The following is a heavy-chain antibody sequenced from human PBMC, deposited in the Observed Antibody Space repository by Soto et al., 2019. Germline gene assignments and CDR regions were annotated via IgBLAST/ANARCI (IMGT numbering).Heavy chain of an antibody. D-gene: IGHD2-15*01. V-gene: IGHV1-3*01. Sequence: ASVKVSCKASGYTFTTYFMHWVRQAPGQRLEWMGWINAGNGNTKYSQKFQSRVTITRDTSASTAYMELSSLRSEDTAVYYCARGLGGWPDYWGQGTLVTVSS. J-gene: IGHJ4*02. CDR2: INAGNGNT. CDR3: ARGLGGWPDY. CDR1: GYTFTTYF.